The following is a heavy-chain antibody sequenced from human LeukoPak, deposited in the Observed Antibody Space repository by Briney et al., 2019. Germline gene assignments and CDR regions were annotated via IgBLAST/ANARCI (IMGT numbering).Heavy chain of an antibody. D-gene: IGHD5-24*01. CDR3: ARDVEMATIYPDTYFDY. J-gene: IGHJ4*02. CDR2: INHSGST. V-gene: IGHV4-34*01. CDR1: GGSFSGYY. Sequence: SETLSLTCAVYGGSFSGYYWSWIRQPPGKGLEWIGEINHSGSTNYNPSLKSRVTISVDTSKNQFSLKLSSVTAADTAVYYCARDVEMATIYPDTYFDYWGQGTLVTVSS.